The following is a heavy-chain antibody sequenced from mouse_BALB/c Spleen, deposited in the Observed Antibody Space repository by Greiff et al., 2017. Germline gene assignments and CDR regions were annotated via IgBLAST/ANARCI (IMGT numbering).Heavy chain of an antibody. V-gene: IGHV1-80*01. CDR2: IYPGDGDT. J-gene: IGHJ4*01. CDR3: ARSQDGAMDY. CDR1: GYAFSSYW. Sequence: QVQLQQSGAELVRPGSSVKISCKASGYAFSSYWMNWVKQRPGQGLEWIGQIYPGDGDTNYNGKFKGKATLTADKSSSTAYMQLSSLTSEDSAVYFCARSQDGAMDYWGQGTSVTVSS.